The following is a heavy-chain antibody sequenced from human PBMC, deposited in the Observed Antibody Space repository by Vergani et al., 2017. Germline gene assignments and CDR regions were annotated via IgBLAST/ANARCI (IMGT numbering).Heavy chain of an antibody. D-gene: IGHD3-10*01. CDR1: GGSISSYY. Sequence: QVQLQESGPGLVKPSETLSLTCTVPGGSISSYYWSWIRQPPGKGLEWIGYIYYSGSTNYNPSLKSRVTISVDTAKNQFSLKLSSVTAADTAVYYCAGDRVYDSGHEGYYYYGMDVWGQGTTVTVSS. V-gene: IGHV4-59*01. J-gene: IGHJ6*02. CDR3: AGDRVYDSGHEGYYYYGMDV. CDR2: IYYSGST.